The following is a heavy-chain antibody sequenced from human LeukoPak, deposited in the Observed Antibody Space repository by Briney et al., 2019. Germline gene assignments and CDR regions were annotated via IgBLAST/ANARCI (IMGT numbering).Heavy chain of an antibody. CDR1: GFTFSSYA. Sequence: GGSLRLSCAASGFTFSSYAMHWVRQAPGKGLEGVAVISYDGSNKYYADSVKGRFTISRDNSKNTLYLQMNSLRAEDTAVYYCASLSVFAFDIWGQGTMVTVSS. CDR3: ASLSVFAFDI. D-gene: IGHD2/OR15-2a*01. J-gene: IGHJ3*02. CDR2: ISYDGSNK. V-gene: IGHV3-30*01.